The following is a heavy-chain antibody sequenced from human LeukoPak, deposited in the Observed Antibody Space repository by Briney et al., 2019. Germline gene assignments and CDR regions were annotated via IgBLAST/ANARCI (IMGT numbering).Heavy chain of an antibody. J-gene: IGHJ5*01. CDR2: INHSGST. CDR1: GFTFSSYE. V-gene: IGHV4-34*01. CDR3: ARRRGRGVFITKSRRSFWFDS. Sequence: GSLRLSCAASGFTFSSYEIHWVRQAPGKGLEWIGEINHSGSTSYKPSLKSRVTISVDTSKNQFSLKLSSVTAADTAVYYCARRRGRGVFITKSRRSFWFDSWGQRTLVTVS. D-gene: IGHD3-22*01.